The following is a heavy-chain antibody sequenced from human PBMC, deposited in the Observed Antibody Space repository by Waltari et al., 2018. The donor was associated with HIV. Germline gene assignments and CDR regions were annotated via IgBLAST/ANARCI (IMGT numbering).Heavy chain of an antibody. D-gene: IGHD3-10*01. V-gene: IGHV3-7*04. CDR2: IKQDGSEK. CDR1: GFTFSSDW. CDR3: ARGGFYGSGSKVN. Sequence: EVQLVESGGGLVQRGGSLRLSCAAAGFTFSSDWMSWVRQGTGKGLEWVANIKQDGSEKYYVDSVNGRFTISRDNAENSLYLQMNSLRAEDTAVYYCARGGFYGSGSKVNWGQGTLVTVSS. J-gene: IGHJ4*02.